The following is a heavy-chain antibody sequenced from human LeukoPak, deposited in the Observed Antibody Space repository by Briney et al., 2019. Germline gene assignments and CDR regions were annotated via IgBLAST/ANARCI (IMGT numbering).Heavy chain of an antibody. Sequence: PGGSLRLSCAASGFTLSSNSMNWVRQAPGKGLEWVSSISSSSSYIYYADSVKGRFTISRDNAKNSLCLQMNSLRAEDTAVYYCARAEGDYLNYYGMDVWGQGTTVTVSS. CDR2: ISSSSSYI. D-gene: IGHD4-17*01. V-gene: IGHV3-21*03. J-gene: IGHJ6*02. CDR3: ARAEGDYLNYYGMDV. CDR1: GFTLSSNS.